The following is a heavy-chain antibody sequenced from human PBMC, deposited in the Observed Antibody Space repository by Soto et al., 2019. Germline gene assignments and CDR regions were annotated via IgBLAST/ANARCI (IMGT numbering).Heavy chain of an antibody. D-gene: IGHD3-3*01. V-gene: IGHV1-18*01. CDR1: RYILASYG. Sequence: APVEASCEASRYILASYGISWVRQAPGQGLKWMGWISAYNGNTNYAQKLQGRVTMTTDTSTSTAYMELRSLRSDDTAVYYCAREKRTDTYYDFWSGPNWFDPWGQGNLVTVSS. J-gene: IGHJ5*02. CDR2: ISAYNGNT. CDR3: AREKRTDTYYDFWSGPNWFDP.